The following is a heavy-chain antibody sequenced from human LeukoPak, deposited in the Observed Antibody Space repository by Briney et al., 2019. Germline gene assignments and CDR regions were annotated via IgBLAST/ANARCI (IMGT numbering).Heavy chain of an antibody. CDR3: ARDGRRIAAAGHYYYGMDG. CDR1: GGSISSYY. Sequence: PSETLSLTCTVSGGSISSYYWSWIRQPAGKGLEWIGRIYTSGSTNYNPSLKSRVTMSVDTSKNQFSLKLSSVTAADTAVYYCARDGRRIAAAGHYYYGMDGWGQGTTVTVSS. D-gene: IGHD6-13*01. V-gene: IGHV4-4*07. J-gene: IGHJ6*02. CDR2: IYTSGST.